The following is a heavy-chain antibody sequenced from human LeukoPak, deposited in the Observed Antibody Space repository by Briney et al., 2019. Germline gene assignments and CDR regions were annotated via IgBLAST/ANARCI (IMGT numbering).Heavy chain of an antibody. CDR1: GGTFSSYA. CDR3: AVRPYYYGSGSYPGAYMDV. Sequence: SVKVSCKAAGGTFSSYAISWVRQAPGQGLEWMGGIIPIFGTANYAQKFQGRAPITTDESQSTAYMELRGLRSEDPAVYYCAVRPYYYGSGSYPGAYMDVWGKGTTVSVSS. J-gene: IGHJ6*03. D-gene: IGHD3-10*01. CDR2: IIPIFGTA. V-gene: IGHV1-69*05.